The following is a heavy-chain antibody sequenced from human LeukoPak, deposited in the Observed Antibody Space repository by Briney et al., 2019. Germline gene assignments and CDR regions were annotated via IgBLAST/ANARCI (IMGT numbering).Heavy chain of an antibody. J-gene: IGHJ5*02. CDR1: GFTFSSYA. CDR3: AKEPSYRTNGVCYSRVFDR. Sequence: GGSLRLSCAASGFTFSSYAMSWVRQAPGKGLEWVSAISGSGDGTYYADSVKGRFTISRDNSKSTLYLQMSGLRAEDTAVYYCAKEPSYRTNGVCYSRVFDRWGQGTLVTVSS. V-gene: IGHV3-23*01. D-gene: IGHD2-8*01. CDR2: ISGSGDGT.